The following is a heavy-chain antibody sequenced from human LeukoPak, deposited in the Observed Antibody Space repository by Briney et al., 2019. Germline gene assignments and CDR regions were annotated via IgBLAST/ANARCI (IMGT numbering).Heavy chain of an antibody. J-gene: IGHJ4*02. V-gene: IGHV3-7*01. CDR1: GFTFTDYW. Sequence: GGSLRLSCAASGFTFTDYWMTWVRQVPGKGLEWVANINRAGIESYYVDSVKGRFTISGDNAEKSLYLQMDSLRVDDTAVYYCARVGTWELQRVFDNWGQGTLVTVSS. CDR2: INRAGIES. CDR3: ARVGTWELQRVFDN. D-gene: IGHD1-26*01.